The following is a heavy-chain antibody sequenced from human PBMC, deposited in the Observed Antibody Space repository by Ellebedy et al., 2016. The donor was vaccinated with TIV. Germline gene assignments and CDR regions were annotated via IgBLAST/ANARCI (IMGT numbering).Heavy chain of an antibody. CDR2: NNPNSGGT. V-gene: IGHV1-2*02. D-gene: IGHD2-15*01. CDR1: GYTFTGYY. J-gene: IGHJ4*02. CDR3: AARNPPKDCSGGSCYSSTLGY. Sequence: AASVKVSCKASGYTFTGYYMHWVRQAPGQGLEWMGWNNPNSGGTNYAQKFQGRVTMTRDTSISTAYMELSRLRSDDTAVYYCAARNPPKDCSGGSCYSSTLGYWGQGTLVTVSS.